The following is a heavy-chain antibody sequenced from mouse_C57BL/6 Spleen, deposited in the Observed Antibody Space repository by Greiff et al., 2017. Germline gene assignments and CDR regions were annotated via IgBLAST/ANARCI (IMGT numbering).Heavy chain of an antibody. J-gene: IGHJ2*01. CDR3: TNLLRGY. CDR2: IDPENGDT. V-gene: IGHV14-4*01. D-gene: IGHD2-10*01. CDR1: GFNIKDDY. Sequence: EVQLQESGAELVRPGASVKLSCTASGFNIKDDYMHWVKQRPEQGLEWIGWIDPENGDTEYASKFQGKATITADTSSNTAYLQLSSLTSEDTAVYYCTNLLRGYWGQGTTLTVSS.